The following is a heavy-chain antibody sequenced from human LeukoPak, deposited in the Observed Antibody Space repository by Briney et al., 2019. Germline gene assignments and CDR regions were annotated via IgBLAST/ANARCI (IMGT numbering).Heavy chain of an antibody. CDR2: IYYSGST. CDR1: GGSISSSSYY. CDR3: ARRGGYSYGPYYFDY. D-gene: IGHD5-18*01. V-gene: IGHV4-39*01. Sequence: SETLSLTCTVSGGSISSSSYYWGWIRQPPWKGLEWIGSIYYSGSTYYNPSLKSRVTISVDTSKNQFSLKLSSVTAADTAVYYCARRGGYSYGPYYFDYWGQGTLVTVSS. J-gene: IGHJ4*02.